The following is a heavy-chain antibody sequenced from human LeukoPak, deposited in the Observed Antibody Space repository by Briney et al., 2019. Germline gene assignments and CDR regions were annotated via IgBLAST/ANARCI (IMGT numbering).Heavy chain of an antibody. Sequence: PGGSLRLSCAPSAFTFSSYSMNWVRQAPGKGLEWVSSISSRGNYIYYADSVKGRFTISRDNAQNSLYLQMNSLRVEDTAVYYCARETQEEAFDIWGQGTMVTVSS. CDR2: ISSRGNYI. CDR3: ARETQEEAFDI. J-gene: IGHJ3*02. V-gene: IGHV3-21*01. CDR1: AFTFSSYS.